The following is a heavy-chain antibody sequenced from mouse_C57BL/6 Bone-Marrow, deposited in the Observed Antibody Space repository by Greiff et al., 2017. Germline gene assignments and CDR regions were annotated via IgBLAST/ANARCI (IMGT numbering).Heavy chain of an antibody. Sequence: QVQLQQPGAELVRPGSSVKLSCKASGYTFTSYWMHWVKQRPIQGLEWIGNIDPSDSETHYNQKFKDKATLTVDKSSSTAYMQLSSLTSEDSAVYYCARRATVVADFDYWGQGTTLTVSS. V-gene: IGHV1-52*01. CDR1: GYTFTSYW. CDR3: ARRATVVADFDY. J-gene: IGHJ2*01. CDR2: IDPSDSET. D-gene: IGHD1-1*01.